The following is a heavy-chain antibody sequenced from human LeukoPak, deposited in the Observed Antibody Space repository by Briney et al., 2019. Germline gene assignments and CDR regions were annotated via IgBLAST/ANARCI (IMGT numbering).Heavy chain of an antibody. Sequence: PSETLSLTCAVYGGSFSGYYWSWIRQPPGKGLEWIGEINHSGSTNYNPSLKSRVTISVDTSKNQFSLKLSSVTAADTAVYYCARVKGQLNYYYYYMDVWGKGTTVTVSS. J-gene: IGHJ6*03. CDR2: INHSGST. D-gene: IGHD6-13*01. CDR1: GGSFSGYY. V-gene: IGHV4-34*01. CDR3: ARVKGQLNYYYYYMDV.